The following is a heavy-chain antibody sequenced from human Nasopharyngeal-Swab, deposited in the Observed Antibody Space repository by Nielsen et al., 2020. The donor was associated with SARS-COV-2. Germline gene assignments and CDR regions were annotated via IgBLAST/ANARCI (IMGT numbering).Heavy chain of an antibody. D-gene: IGHD2-2*01. Sequence: GGSLRLSCAASGFTFSNAWMSWVRQAPGKGLEWVGRIKSKTGGGTTDYAAPVKGRFTISRDDSKNTLYLQMNSLKTEDTAVYYCTTDRASCCSHYCSSTSCYLNYYYMDVWGKGTTVTVSS. CDR1: GFTFSNAW. CDR3: TTDRASCCSHYCSSTSCYLNYYYMDV. CDR2: IKSKTGGGTT. V-gene: IGHV3-15*01. J-gene: IGHJ6*03.